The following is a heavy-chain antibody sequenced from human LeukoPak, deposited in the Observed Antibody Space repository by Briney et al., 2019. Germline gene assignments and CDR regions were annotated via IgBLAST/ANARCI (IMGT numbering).Heavy chain of an antibody. CDR3: AISSYASGYSLGDV. V-gene: IGHV5-51*01. CDR2: IYPDDSDT. J-gene: IGHJ6*02. Sequence: GESLKISCKVFGYSFTTYWIGWVRQMPGKGLEWMGIIYPDDSDTRYSPSFQGQVTISADKSISTAYLQWSSLKASDTAMYYCAISSYASGYSLGDVWGQGTTVTVSS. D-gene: IGHD3-22*01. CDR1: GYSFTTYW.